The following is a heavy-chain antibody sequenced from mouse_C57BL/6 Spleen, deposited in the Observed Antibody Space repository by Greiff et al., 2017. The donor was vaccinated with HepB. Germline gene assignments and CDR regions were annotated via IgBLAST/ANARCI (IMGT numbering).Heavy chain of an antibody. CDR1: GYTFTSYT. Sequence: QVQLQQSGAELARPGASVKMSCKASGYTFTSYTMHWVKQRPGQGLEWIGYINPSSGYTKYNQKFKDKATLTADKSSSTAYMQLSSLTSEDTAVYYCARGLRDAMDYWGQGTSVTVS. V-gene: IGHV1-4*01. CDR3: ARGLRDAMDY. J-gene: IGHJ4*01. CDR2: INPSSGYT. D-gene: IGHD1-1*01.